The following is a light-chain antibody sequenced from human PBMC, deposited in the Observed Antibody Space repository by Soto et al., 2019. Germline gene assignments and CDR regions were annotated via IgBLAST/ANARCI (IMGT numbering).Light chain of an antibody. V-gene: IGLV1-40*01. J-gene: IGLJ1*01. CDR2: TNT. CDR1: SSNIGAGYA. CDR3: QSYDDSLTGHV. Sequence: QPVLTQPPSVSGAPGQRMTISCTGSSSNIGAGYAVHWYQHLPGAAPKLLISTNTNRPSGVPDRFSASKSGTSASLAITGLQAEDEAYYYCQSYDDSLTGHVFGTGTKLTVL.